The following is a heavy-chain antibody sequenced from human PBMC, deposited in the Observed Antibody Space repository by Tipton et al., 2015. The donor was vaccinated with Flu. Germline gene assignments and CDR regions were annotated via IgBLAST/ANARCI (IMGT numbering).Heavy chain of an antibody. V-gene: IGHV3-48*03. J-gene: IGHJ4*02. CDR2: ITSNGFTK. CDR3: TRGFIALCGH. D-gene: IGHD3-10*01. CDR1: GFSFSSYE. Sequence: GSLRLSCAASGFSFSSYEMNWVRQAPGKGLEWISHITSNGFTKYYADSVKGRFTISRDNAKNSLSLQMDSLRAEDTAIYYCTRGFIALCGHWGRGTLVTVSS.